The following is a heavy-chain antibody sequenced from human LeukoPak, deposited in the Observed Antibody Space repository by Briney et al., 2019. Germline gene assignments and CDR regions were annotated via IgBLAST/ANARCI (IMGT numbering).Heavy chain of an antibody. J-gene: IGHJ4*02. Sequence: GGSLRLSCAASGFTFSSYSMNWVRQAPGKGLEWVSSISSSSSYIYYADSVKGRFSISRDNSKNTLYLQMNSLRAEDTAVYYCAKIQGLDYWGQGTLVTVSS. D-gene: IGHD5-18*01. V-gene: IGHV3-21*01. CDR3: AKIQGLDY. CDR2: ISSSSSYI. CDR1: GFTFSSYS.